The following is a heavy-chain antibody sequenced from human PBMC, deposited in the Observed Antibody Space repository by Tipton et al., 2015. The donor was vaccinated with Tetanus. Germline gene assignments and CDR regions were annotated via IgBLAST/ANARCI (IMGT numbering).Heavy chain of an antibody. D-gene: IGHD3-10*01. Sequence: TLSLTCTVSGGSISSSYWSWIRQPPGKGLEWIGYIYYSGSTNYNPSLKSRVTISLDTSKNQFSLKLSSVTAADTAVYYCGRGGGLRPYYYYYGMDVWGQGTTVTVSS. CDR3: GRGGGLRPYYYYYGMDV. V-gene: IGHV4-59*01. CDR2: IYYSGST. CDR1: GGSISSSY. J-gene: IGHJ6*02.